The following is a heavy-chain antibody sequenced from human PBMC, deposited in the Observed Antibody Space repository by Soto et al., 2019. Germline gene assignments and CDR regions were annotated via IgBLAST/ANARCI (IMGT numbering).Heavy chain of an antibody. V-gene: IGHV1-2*04. Sequence: ASVTVSCKASGYTFTGYYMHWVRQAPGQGLEWMGWINPNSGGTNYAQKFQGWVTMTRDTSISTAYMELSRLRSDDTAVYYCARAHIAVAGNYYYYGMDVWGQGTTVTVSS. CDR1: GYTFTGYY. D-gene: IGHD6-19*01. CDR2: INPNSGGT. J-gene: IGHJ6*02. CDR3: ARAHIAVAGNYYYYGMDV.